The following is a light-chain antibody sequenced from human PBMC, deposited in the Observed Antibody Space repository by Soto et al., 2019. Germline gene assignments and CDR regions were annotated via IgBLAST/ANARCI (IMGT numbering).Light chain of an antibody. V-gene: IGLV1-40*01. CDR1: RSNLGAGYD. CDR3: QSYDSSLSGFYV. CDR2: ANN. J-gene: IGLJ1*01. Sequence: QSVLTQPPSVSGAPGQGITISCTGTRSNLGAGYDVHWYQQLPGAAPKLLIYANNKRPSGVLDRFSGSKSGTSASLAITGLQAEDEADYYCQSYDSSLSGFYVFGTGTKLTVL.